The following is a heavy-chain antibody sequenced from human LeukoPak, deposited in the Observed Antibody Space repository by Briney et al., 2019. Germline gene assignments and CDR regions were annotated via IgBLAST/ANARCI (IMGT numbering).Heavy chain of an antibody. CDR3: AREYSSDWPTRFDY. V-gene: IGHV3-7*01. CDR1: GFTFSSYW. Sequence: GGSLRLSCAASGFTFSSYWVTWVRQAPGKGLEWVATIKQDGSERYYVDSVNGRFSISRDNARNSLYLQMNSLRAEDTAVYYCAREYSSDWPTRFDYWGQGTLVTVSS. CDR2: IKQDGSER. J-gene: IGHJ4*02. D-gene: IGHD6-19*01.